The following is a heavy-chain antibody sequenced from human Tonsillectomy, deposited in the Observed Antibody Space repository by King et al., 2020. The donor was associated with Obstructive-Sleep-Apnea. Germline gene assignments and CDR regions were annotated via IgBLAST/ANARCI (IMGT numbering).Heavy chain of an antibody. V-gene: IGHV3-30*18. D-gene: IGHD3-10*01. CDR2: ISYDGSNK. CDR1: GFTFSSYG. CDR3: AKDAYGSGSYYALNAFDI. J-gene: IGHJ3*02. Sequence: VQLVESGGGVVQPGRSLRLSCTASGFTFSSYGIHWVRQAPGKGLEWVAVISYDGSNKYYADSVKGRFTISRDKSKNTLYLQMNSLRAEDTAVYYCAKDAYGSGSYYALNAFDIWGQGTMVTVSS.